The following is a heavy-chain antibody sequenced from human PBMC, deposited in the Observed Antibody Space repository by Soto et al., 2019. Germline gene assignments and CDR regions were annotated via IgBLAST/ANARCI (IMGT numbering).Heavy chain of an antibody. CDR1: GCSIISSSSY. D-gene: IGHD3-9*01. CDR3: ARTSFHYDILTGYSDYYYYGMDV. Sequence: SETLSLTCTVDGCSIISSSSYWGLIRQPPGKGLEWIGSIYYSGSTYYNPSLKSRVTISVDTSKNQFSLKLSSVTAADTAVYYCARTSFHYDILTGYSDYYYYGMDVWGQGTTVT. J-gene: IGHJ6*02. CDR2: IYYSGST. V-gene: IGHV4-39*01.